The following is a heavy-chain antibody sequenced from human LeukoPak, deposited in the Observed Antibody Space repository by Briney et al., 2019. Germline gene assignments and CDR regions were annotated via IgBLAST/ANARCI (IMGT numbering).Heavy chain of an antibody. CDR2: LSDSGRST. J-gene: IGHJ4*02. D-gene: IGHD5-18*01. Sequence: GGSLRLSCAASGFTFSSSAMSWVRQAPGKGLEWVSILSDSGRSTYFADSVKGRFTVSRDNSKNTLYLQMNSLRAEDTATYYCAKARSGYNYGFDYWGQGTLVTVSS. CDR3: AKARSGYNYGFDY. V-gene: IGHV3-23*01. CDR1: GFTFSSSA.